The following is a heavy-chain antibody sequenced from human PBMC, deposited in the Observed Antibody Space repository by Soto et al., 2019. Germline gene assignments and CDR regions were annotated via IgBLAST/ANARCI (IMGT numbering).Heavy chain of an antibody. Sequence: QMQLVQSGPEVKKPGTSVKVSCKASGFTFTSSAVQWVRQARGQRLEWIGWIVVGSGNTNYAQKFQERVTITRDMSTSTAYMELSSLRSEDTPVYYCAARGYVYSYGMDVWGQGTTVTVSS. J-gene: IGHJ6*02. CDR1: GFTFTSSA. D-gene: IGHD5-12*01. CDR2: IVVGSGNT. V-gene: IGHV1-58*01. CDR3: AARGYVYSYGMDV.